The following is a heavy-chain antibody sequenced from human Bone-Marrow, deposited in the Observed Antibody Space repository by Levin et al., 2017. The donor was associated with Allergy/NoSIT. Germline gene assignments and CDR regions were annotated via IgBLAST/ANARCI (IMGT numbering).Heavy chain of an antibody. Sequence: ASVKVSCKASGYTFTGYYMHWVRQAPGQGLEWMGWINPNSGGTNYAQKFQGWVTMTRDTSISTAYMELSRLRSDDTAVYYCARAARVVVTPFSFDYWGQGTLVTVSS. D-gene: IGHD2-15*01. CDR3: ARAARVVVTPFSFDY. V-gene: IGHV1-2*04. CDR1: GYTFTGYY. CDR2: INPNSGGT. J-gene: IGHJ4*02.